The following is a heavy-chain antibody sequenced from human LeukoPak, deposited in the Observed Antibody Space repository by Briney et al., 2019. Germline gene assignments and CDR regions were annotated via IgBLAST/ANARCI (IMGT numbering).Heavy chain of an antibody. J-gene: IGHJ3*02. CDR3: ARVAVTPYGAFDI. CDR1: GFTVSSNY. V-gene: IGHV3-53*01. D-gene: IGHD3-22*01. CDR2: IYSGGST. Sequence: GGSLRLSCAASGFTVSSNYMSWVRQAPGKGLEWVSIIYSGGSTYYADSVKGRFTISRDNSKNTLYVQMNSLRAEDTAVYYCARVAVTPYGAFDIWGQGTRVTVSS.